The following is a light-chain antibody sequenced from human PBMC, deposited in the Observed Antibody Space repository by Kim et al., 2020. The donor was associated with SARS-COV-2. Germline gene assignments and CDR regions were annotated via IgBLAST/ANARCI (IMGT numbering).Light chain of an antibody. CDR2: QDS. J-gene: IGLJ2*01. CDR1: KLGDKY. V-gene: IGLV3-1*01. Sequence: SPGQTASITCSGDKLGDKYAFWYQQKPGRSPGLVIYQDSKRPSGIPGRFSGSNSGNTATLTIGGTQAMDEADYFCQAWDSSTVVFGGGTQLTVL. CDR3: QAWDSSTVV.